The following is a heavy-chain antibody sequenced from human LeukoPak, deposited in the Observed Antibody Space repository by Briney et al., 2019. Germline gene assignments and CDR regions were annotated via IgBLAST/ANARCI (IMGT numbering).Heavy chain of an antibody. CDR3: AKNPVVTTWGGISAPDFKFYFNS. CDR1: GFTFSAHA. J-gene: IGHJ4*02. CDR2: ISGDGSTT. V-gene: IGHV3-23*01. Sequence: GGSLRLSCAVSGFTFSAHAMSWVRQAPGKGLEWVSGISGDGSTTYYTDSVKGRLTISRDNSKNILFLQMNSLRAEDTAIYYCAKNPVVTTWGGISAPDFKFYFNSWGQGTLVTVSS. D-gene: IGHD3-16*01.